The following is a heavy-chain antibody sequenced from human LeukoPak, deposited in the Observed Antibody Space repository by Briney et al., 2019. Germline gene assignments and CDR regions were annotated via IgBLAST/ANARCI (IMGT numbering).Heavy chain of an antibody. CDR2: IKSKTDGGTT. V-gene: IGHV3-15*01. CDR3: AVDILSGLAAFDT. CDR1: GLTFSNAW. J-gene: IGHJ3*02. D-gene: IGHD3-9*01. Sequence: GRCLRLSCAVSGLTFSNAWVTWVGQAPGKQRGWCGGIKSKTDGGTTDYAAPVKGRFTISIDESKNTLYLQMNSLKTEDTAVYYCAVDILSGLAAFDTWGQGTMVTVSS.